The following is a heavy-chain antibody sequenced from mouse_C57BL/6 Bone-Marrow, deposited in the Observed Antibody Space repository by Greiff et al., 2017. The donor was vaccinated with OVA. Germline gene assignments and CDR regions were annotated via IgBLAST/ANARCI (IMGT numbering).Heavy chain of an antibody. CDR3: ASDYYGSSYGYFDV. J-gene: IGHJ1*03. CDR2: IYPGDGDT. CDR1: GYAFSSSW. D-gene: IGHD1-1*01. Sequence: QVQLQQSGPELVKPGASVKISCKASGYAFSSSWMNWVKQRPGKGLEWIGRIYPGDGDTNYTGKFKGKATLTADKSSSTAYMQLSSLTSEDSAVDFSASDYYGSSYGYFDVWGTGTTVTVSS. V-gene: IGHV1-82*01.